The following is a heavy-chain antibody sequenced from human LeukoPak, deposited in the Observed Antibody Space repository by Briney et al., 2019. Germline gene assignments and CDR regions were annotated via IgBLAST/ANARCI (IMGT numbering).Heavy chain of an antibody. CDR1: GYTFTSYY. V-gene: IGHV1-2*02. CDR3: ARASQYYYDSSGYSGLYYGMDV. J-gene: IGHJ6*02. D-gene: IGHD3-22*01. Sequence: ASVKVSCKASGYTFTSYYMHWVRQAPGQGLEWMGWINPNSGGTNYAQKFQGRVTMTRDTSISTAYMELSRLRSGDTAVYYCARASQYYYDSSGYSGLYYGMDVWGQGTTVTVSS. CDR2: INPNSGGT.